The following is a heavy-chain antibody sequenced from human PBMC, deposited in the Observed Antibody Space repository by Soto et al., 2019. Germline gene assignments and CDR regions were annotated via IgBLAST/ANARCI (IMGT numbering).Heavy chain of an antibody. V-gene: IGHV2-5*02. Sequence: QITLKESGPTRVKPTQTLALTCTFSGFALSTDGVGVGWLRQPPGKALEWLGFIYWDDDNRYSPSLKSRLTFTKDTSNNQVVLTMTNTDPVDSATYYCAHRRRDRYNWDGGNFDYWGQGILVTVSS. CDR1: GFALSTDGVG. CDR2: IYWDDDN. D-gene: IGHD1-1*01. CDR3: AHRRRDRYNWDGGNFDY. J-gene: IGHJ4*02.